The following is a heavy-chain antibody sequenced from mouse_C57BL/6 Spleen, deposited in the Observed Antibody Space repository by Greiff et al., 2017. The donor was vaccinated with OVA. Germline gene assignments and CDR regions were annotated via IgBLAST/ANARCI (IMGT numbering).Heavy chain of an antibody. CDR1: GYTFTSYW. Sequence: VQLKESGTVLARPGASVKMSCKTSGYTFTSYWMHWVKQRPGQGLEWIGAIYPGNSDTSYNQKFKGKATLTAVTSASTAYLELSILTNDASTFYYCTSSYDLYYFDYWGQGTTLTVSS. D-gene: IGHD2-3*01. CDR3: TSSYDLYYFDY. CDR2: IYPGNSDT. J-gene: IGHJ2*01. V-gene: IGHV1-5*01.